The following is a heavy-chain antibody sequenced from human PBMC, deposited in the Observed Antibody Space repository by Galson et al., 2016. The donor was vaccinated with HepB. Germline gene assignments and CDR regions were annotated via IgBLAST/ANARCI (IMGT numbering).Heavy chain of an antibody. CDR3: ARDLSGPDY. J-gene: IGHJ4*02. Sequence: SLRLSCAASGFTFNDAWMTWVRQVPGKGLVWVSRIEPDGSRPIYADSVKGRFTISRDNAENTLYLQMNSLRADDTAVYYCARDLSGPDYWGQGTLVTVSS. V-gene: IGHV3-74*01. CDR1: GFTFNDAW. CDR2: IEPDGSRP.